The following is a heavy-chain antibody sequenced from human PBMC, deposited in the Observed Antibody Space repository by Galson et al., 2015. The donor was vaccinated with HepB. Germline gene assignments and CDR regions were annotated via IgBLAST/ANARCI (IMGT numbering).Heavy chain of an antibody. J-gene: IGHJ4*02. Sequence: SVKVSCKASGGTFSSYAISWVRQAPGQGLEWMGGIIPIFGTANYAQKFQGRVTITADESTSTAYMELSSLRSEDTAVYYCARGTLGATWGWAYYFDYWGQGTLVTVSS. CDR1: GGTFSSYA. CDR3: ARGTLGATWGWAYYFDY. V-gene: IGHV1-69*13. D-gene: IGHD1-26*01. CDR2: IIPIFGTA.